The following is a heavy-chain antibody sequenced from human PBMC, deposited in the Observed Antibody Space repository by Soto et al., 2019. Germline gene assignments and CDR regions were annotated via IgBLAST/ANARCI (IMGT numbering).Heavy chain of an antibody. Sequence: QVQLQESGPGLVKPSETLSLTCTVSGGSISSYYWSWIRQPPGKGLEWIGYIYYSGSTNYNPSLRSRVTIAVDTSKSHFSLKLSSVTAADTAVYYCARAWGRVFDYWGQGTLVTVSS. V-gene: IGHV4-59*01. CDR2: IYYSGST. CDR3: ARAWGRVFDY. J-gene: IGHJ4*02. D-gene: IGHD3-16*01. CDR1: GGSISSYY.